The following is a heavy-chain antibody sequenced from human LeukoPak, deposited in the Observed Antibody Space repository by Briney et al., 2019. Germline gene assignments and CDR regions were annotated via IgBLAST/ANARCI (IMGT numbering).Heavy chain of an antibody. CDR1: GYTFTSYG. CDR3: ARGDRGTMIVVPHYFDY. J-gene: IGHJ4*02. V-gene: IGHV1-18*01. Sequence: ASVKVSCKASGYTFTSYGISWVRQAPGQGLEWMGWISAYNGNTNYAQTLQGRVTMTTDTSTSTAYMELRSLRSDDTAVYYCARGDRGTMIVVPHYFDYWGQGTLVTVSS. CDR2: ISAYNGNT. D-gene: IGHD3-22*01.